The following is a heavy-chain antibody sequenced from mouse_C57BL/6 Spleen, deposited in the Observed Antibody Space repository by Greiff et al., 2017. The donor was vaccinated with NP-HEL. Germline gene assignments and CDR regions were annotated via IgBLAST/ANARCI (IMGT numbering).Heavy chain of an antibody. CDR2: IDPSDSYT. V-gene: IGHV1-69*01. CDR3: ARKDYYGSSWGAMDY. CDR1: GYTFTSYW. Sequence: VQLQQPGAELVMPGASVKLSCKASGYTFTSYWMHWVKQRPGQGLEWIGEIDPSDSYTNYNQKFKGKSTLTVDKSSSTAYMQLSSLTSEDSAVYYCARKDYYGSSWGAMDYWGQGTSVTVSS. D-gene: IGHD1-1*01. J-gene: IGHJ4*01.